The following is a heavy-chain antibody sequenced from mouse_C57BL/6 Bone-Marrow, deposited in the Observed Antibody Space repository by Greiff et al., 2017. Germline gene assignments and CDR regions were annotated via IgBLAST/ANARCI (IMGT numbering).Heavy chain of an antibody. CDR3: SSFDGNYFDF. D-gene: IGHD2-3*01. V-gene: IGHV14-4*01. CDR1: GFNIKDDY. CDR2: IDPAIGDT. J-gene: IGHJ2*01. Sequence: VQLQQSGAELVRPGASVKLSCTASGFNIKDDYIHWVKQRPEQGLEWIGWIDPAIGDTEYASKFQGKATITSDTSSNTACLQLSSLTSEDTAVYYCSSFDGNYFDFWGQGTPLTVAS.